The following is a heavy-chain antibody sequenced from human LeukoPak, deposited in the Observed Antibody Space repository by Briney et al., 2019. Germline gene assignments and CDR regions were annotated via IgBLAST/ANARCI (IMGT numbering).Heavy chain of an antibody. CDR1: GFTFSSYG. CDR2: IRYDGGNK. D-gene: IGHD6-6*01. V-gene: IGHV3-30*02. J-gene: IGHJ4*02. Sequence: PGGSLRLSCAASGFTFSSYGMHWVRQAPGKGLEWVAFIRYDGGNKYYADSVKGRFTISRDNSKNTLYLQMNSLRAEDTAVYYCAKDRDIAALGVLDYWGQGTLVTVSS. CDR3: AKDRDIAALGVLDY.